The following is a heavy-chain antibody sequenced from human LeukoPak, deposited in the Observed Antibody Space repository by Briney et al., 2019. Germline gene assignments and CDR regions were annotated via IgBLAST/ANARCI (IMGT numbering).Heavy chain of an antibody. CDR1: GYTFTSYY. Sequence: ASVKVSCKASGYTFTSYYMHWVRQAPGQGLEWMGWINPNSGGTNYAQKFQGWVTMTRDTSISTAYMELSRLRSDDTAVYYCARVWRPTVTTIGVFDYWGQGTLVTVSS. V-gene: IGHV1-2*04. J-gene: IGHJ4*02. D-gene: IGHD4-17*01. CDR2: INPNSGGT. CDR3: ARVWRPTVTTIGVFDY.